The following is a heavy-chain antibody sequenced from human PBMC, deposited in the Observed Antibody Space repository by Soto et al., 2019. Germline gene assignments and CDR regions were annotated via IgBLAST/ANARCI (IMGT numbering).Heavy chain of an antibody. D-gene: IGHD2-15*01. Sequence: QVQLQESGPGLVKPSQTLSLTCTVSGGSISSGGYYWSWIRQHPGKGLEWIGYIDYSGSTYYNPSLKCRLTISVDTSKNQFSLKLSSVTAADTAVYYCARRYGGNFDYWGQGTLVTVSS. CDR2: IDYSGST. J-gene: IGHJ4*02. CDR3: ARRYGGNFDY. V-gene: IGHV4-31*03. CDR1: GGSISSGGYY.